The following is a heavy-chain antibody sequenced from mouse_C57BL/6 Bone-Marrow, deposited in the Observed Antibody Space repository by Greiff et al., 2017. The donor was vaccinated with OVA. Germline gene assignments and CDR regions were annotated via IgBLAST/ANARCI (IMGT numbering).Heavy chain of an antibody. J-gene: IGHJ1*03. CDR2: INYDGSST. CDR3: ARDIYYSNLYWYFDV. D-gene: IGHD2-5*01. V-gene: IGHV5-16*01. CDR1: GFTFSDYY. Sequence: EVKVVESEGGLVQPGSSMKLSCTASGFTFSDYYMAWVRQVPEQGLEWVANINYDGSSTYYLDSLKSRFILSRDNAKNILYLQMSSLKSEDTATYYCARDIYYSNLYWYFDVWGTGTTVTVSS.